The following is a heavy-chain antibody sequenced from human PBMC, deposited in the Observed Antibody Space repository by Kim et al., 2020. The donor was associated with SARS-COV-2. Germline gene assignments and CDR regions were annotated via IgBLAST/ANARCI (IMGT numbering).Heavy chain of an antibody. D-gene: IGHD3-10*01. CDR3: ARQRTGWFGTSGGGWFDP. CDR1: GGSISSSSYY. V-gene: IGHV4-39*01. CDR2: IYYSGST. J-gene: IGHJ5*02. Sequence: SETLSLTCTVSGGSISSSSYYWGWIRQPPGKGLEWIGSIYYSGSTYYNPSLKSRVTISVDTSKNQFSLKLSSVTAADTAVYYCARQRTGWFGTSGGGWFDPWGQGTLVTVSS.